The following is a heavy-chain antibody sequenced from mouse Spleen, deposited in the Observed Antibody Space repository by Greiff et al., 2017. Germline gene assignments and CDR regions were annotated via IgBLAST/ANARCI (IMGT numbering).Heavy chain of an antibody. CDR1: GFTFSDYG. V-gene: IGHV5-17*01. D-gene: IGHD1-1*01. J-gene: IGHJ3*01. CDR3: ARGRGWFAY. Sequence: EVKLVESGGGLVKPGGSLKLSCAASGFTFSDYGMHWVRQAPEKGLEWVAYISSGSSTIYYADTVKGRFTISRDNAKNTLFLQMTSLRSEDTAMYYCARGRGWFAYWGQGTLVTVSA. CDR2: ISSGSSTI.